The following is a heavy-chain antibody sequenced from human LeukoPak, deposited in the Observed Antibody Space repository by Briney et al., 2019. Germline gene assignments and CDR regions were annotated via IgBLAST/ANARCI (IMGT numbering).Heavy chain of an antibody. CDR2: IIPIFGTA. CDR1: GGTYSSYA. Sequence: GASVKVSCKASGGTYSSYAISWVRQAPGQGLEWMGGIIPIFGTANYAQKFQGRVTITTDESTSTAYMELSSLRSEDTAVYYCAGLVGARLDDAFDIWGQGTMVTVSS. CDR3: AGLVGARLDDAFDI. V-gene: IGHV1-69*05. D-gene: IGHD1-26*01. J-gene: IGHJ3*02.